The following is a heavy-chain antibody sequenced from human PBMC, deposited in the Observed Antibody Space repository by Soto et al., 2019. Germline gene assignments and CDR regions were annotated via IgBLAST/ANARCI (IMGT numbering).Heavy chain of an antibody. CDR3: ARSFDP. V-gene: IGHV4-61*01. CDR1: GGSVNSGSYY. J-gene: IGHJ5*02. CDR2: IYYTGST. Sequence: SETLSLTCAGSGGSVNSGSYYWSWIRQPPGKGLEWIGYIYYTGSTNYNPSLKSRVTISIDTSKKQFSLKLSSVTAADTAVYYCARSFDPWGKGTLVTVSS.